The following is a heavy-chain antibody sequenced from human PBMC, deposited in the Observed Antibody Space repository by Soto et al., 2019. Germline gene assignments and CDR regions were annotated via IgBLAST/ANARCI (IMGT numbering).Heavy chain of an antibody. CDR3: ARWWSGSRQGFDP. CDR1: GGSISSGDYY. D-gene: IGHD3-3*01. Sequence: QVQLQESGPGLVKPSQTLSLTCTVSGGSISSGDYYWSWIRKHPGKGLEWIGYIYYSGSTYYNPSLKSRVTISVDTSKNQFSLKLSSVTAADTAVYYCARWWSGSRQGFDPWGQGTRVTVSS. CDR2: IYYSGST. V-gene: IGHV4-31*03. J-gene: IGHJ5*02.